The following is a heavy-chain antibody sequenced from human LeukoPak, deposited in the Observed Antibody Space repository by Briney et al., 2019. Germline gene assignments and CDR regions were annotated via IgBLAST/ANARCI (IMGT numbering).Heavy chain of an antibody. J-gene: IGHJ4*02. CDR1: GFTFRSYA. Sequence: PGKSLRLSCAASGFTFRSYAIHWVRQAPGKGLEWVAFISYDGSIKYYADSVKGRFTISRDNSKNTLYLQMNSLRAEDTAVYYCAKARERWLQFSPIFDYWGQGTLVTVSS. V-gene: IGHV3-30-3*01. CDR3: AKARERWLQFSPIFDY. CDR2: ISYDGSIK. D-gene: IGHD5-24*01.